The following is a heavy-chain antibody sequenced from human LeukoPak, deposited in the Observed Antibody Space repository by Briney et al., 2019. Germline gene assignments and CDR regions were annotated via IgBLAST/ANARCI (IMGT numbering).Heavy chain of an antibody. J-gene: IGHJ4*02. D-gene: IGHD2-21*02. CDR3: AKDMRLQYFDY. V-gene: IGHV3-30*18. Sequence: GGSLRLSCAASRFTFSAYGMHWVRQAPGKGLEWVAFISFDGSNSYYADSVKGRFTISRDNSKNTLYLQMKSLKTEDTAVYYCAKDMRLQYFDYWGQGTPVTVSS. CDR2: ISFDGSNS. CDR1: RFTFSAYG.